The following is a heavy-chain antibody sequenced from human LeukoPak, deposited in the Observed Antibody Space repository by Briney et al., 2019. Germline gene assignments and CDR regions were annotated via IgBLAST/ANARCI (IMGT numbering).Heavy chain of an antibody. CDR1: GITVSTNY. J-gene: IGHJ4*02. D-gene: IGHD3-10*01. V-gene: IGHV3-7*01. CDR3: APYYYGWGPSLGY. CDR2: IKKDGSEK. Sequence: GGSLRLSCAASGITVSTNYMSWVRQAPGKGLEWVANIKKDGSEKYYVDSVKGRFTISRDNAKNSVYLQMNSLRVEDTAVYYCAPYYYGWGPSLGYWGQGPLVTVS.